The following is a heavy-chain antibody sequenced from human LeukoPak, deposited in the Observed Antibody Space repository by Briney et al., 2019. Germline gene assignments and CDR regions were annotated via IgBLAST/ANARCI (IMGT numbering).Heavy chain of an antibody. J-gene: IGHJ4*02. CDR2: INPNSGGT. D-gene: IGHD3-3*01. CDR1: GYTFTGYY. Sequence: ASMKVSCKASGYTFTGYYMHWARQAPGQGLEWMGRINPNSGGTNYGQKFQGRVTMTRDTSISTAYMELSRLRSDDTAVYYCARVNSIRTIFGVVIGWDYWGQGTLVTVSS. CDR3: ARVNSIRTIFGVVIGWDY. V-gene: IGHV1-2*06.